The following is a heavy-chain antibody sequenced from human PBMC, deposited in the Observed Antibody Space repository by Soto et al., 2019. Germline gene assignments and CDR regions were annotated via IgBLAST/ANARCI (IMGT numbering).Heavy chain of an antibody. CDR1: GVSISSGNW. D-gene: IGHD3-22*01. J-gene: IGHJ4*02. CDR3: ARHVYDSRLNYLYFDH. V-gene: IGHV4-4*02. CDR2: VYNDGSA. Sequence: SETLSLTCDVSGVSISSGNWWSWVRQPPGKGLEWIAEVYNDGSANYHPSLESRATISVDRSKNQFSLRLSSVTAADTGKYYCARHVYDSRLNYLYFDHWGQGTLVTVSS.